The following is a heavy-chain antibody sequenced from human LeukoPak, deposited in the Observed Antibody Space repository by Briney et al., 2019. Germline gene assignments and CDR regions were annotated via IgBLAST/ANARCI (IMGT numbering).Heavy chain of an antibody. J-gene: IGHJ4*02. D-gene: IGHD6-13*01. Sequence: PSETLSLTCTVSGGSISSSSYYWGWIRQPPGKGLEWIGSIYYSGSTYYNPSLKSRVTISVDTSKNQFSLKLSSVTAADTAVYYCARVREAAVGLDYWGQGTLVTVSS. V-gene: IGHV4-39*07. CDR3: ARVREAAVGLDY. CDR1: GGSISSSSYY. CDR2: IYYSGST.